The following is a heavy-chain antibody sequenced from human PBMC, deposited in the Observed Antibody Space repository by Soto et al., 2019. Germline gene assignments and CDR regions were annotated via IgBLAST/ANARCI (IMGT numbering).Heavy chain of an antibody. J-gene: IGHJ4*02. CDR3: ARGNWNYGYFDY. V-gene: IGHV3-33*01. CDR2: IWYDGSYK. D-gene: IGHD1-7*01. CDR1: GFTFNNYG. Sequence: QVQLVESGGGVVQPGRSLRLSCAAPGFTFNNYGMHWVRQAPGKGLEWVAVIWYDGSYKYNADSVKGRFTISRDTSKNTLYLQMNSLRGEDTAVYHCARGNWNYGYFDYWGQGTLVTVSS.